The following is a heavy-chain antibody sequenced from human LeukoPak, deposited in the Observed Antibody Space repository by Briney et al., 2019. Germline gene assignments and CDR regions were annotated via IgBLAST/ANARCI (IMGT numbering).Heavy chain of an antibody. J-gene: IGHJ3*02. CDR1: GFTFDDYA. Sequence: GRSLRLSCAASGFTFDDYAMHWVRQAPGKGLEWVSGISWNSGSIGYADSVKGRFTISRDNDKNSLYLQMNSLRTEDTALYYCAKDLGIVVVTAAFDIWGQGTMVTVSP. CDR3: AKDLGIVVVTAAFDI. D-gene: IGHD2-21*02. V-gene: IGHV3-9*01. CDR2: ISWNSGSI.